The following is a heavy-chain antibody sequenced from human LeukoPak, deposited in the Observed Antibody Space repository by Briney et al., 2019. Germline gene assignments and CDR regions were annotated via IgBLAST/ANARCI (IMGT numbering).Heavy chain of an antibody. V-gene: IGHV4-31*03. CDR1: GGSISSGGYY. D-gene: IGHD4-17*01. CDR2: IYDSGST. CDR3: ARSVTVSMFDC. Sequence: NPSETLSLTCTVSGGSISSGGYYWSWIRQHSGRGLEWIGYIYDSGSTYYNPSLKSRVTISVDTSKNHFSLKLSSVTAADTAVYYCARSVTVSMFDCWGQGTLVTVSS. J-gene: IGHJ4*02.